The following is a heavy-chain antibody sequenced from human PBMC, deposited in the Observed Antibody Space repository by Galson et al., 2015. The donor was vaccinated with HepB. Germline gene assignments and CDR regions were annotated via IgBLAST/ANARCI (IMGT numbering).Heavy chain of an antibody. Sequence: SVKVSCKASGYTFTSYGINWIRQAPGQGLEWMGWISAYDGDTNYAQNLQGRVTMTTDTSTNTAFMEVRSLRSDDTAVYFCAVRLRSYAFDLWGQGTLVIVSS. CDR1: GYTFTSYG. D-gene: IGHD4-23*01. CDR3: AVRLRSYAFDL. J-gene: IGHJ3*01. CDR2: ISAYDGDT. V-gene: IGHV1-18*01.